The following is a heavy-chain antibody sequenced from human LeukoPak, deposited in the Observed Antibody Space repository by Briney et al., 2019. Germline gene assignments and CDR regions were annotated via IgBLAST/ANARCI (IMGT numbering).Heavy chain of an antibody. D-gene: IGHD5-18*01. CDR1: GGSISSYY. V-gene: IGHV4-59*01. CDR3: ARYSYGLDY. Sequence: SETLSLTCTVSGGSISSYYWSWIRQPPGEGLEWIGYIYYSGSTNYNPSLKSRVTISVDTSKNQFSLKLSSVTAADTAVYYCARYSYGLDYWGQGTLVTVSS. CDR2: IYYSGST. J-gene: IGHJ4*02.